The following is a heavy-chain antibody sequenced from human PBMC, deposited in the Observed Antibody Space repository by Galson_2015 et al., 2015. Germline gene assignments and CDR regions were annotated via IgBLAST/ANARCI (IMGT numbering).Heavy chain of an antibody. D-gene: IGHD6-19*01. Sequence: SVKVSCKASGYTFTSYGISWVRQAPGQGLEWMGWISGYNDNTNYAQKLQGRDTMTTDTSTSTAYMELRSLRSDDTAVYYCAILPSGWYAYWGQGTLVTVSS. CDR2: ISGYNDNT. V-gene: IGHV1-18*04. CDR3: AILPSGWYAY. J-gene: IGHJ4*02. CDR1: GYTFTSYG.